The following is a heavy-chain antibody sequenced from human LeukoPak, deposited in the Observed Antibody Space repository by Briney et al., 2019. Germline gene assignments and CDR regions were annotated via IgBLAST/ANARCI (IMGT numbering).Heavy chain of an antibody. J-gene: IGHJ4*02. CDR3: ARGARTNCSGGSCYSGNFDY. CDR2: IYYSGST. V-gene: IGHV4-61*01. Sequence: SETLSLTCTVSGYSISSGYYWSWIRQPPGKGLEWIGYIYYSGSTNYNPSLKSRVTISVDTSKNQFSLKLSSVSAADTAVYYCARGARTNCSGGSCYSGNFDYWGQGTLVTVSS. D-gene: IGHD2-15*01. CDR1: GYSISSGYY.